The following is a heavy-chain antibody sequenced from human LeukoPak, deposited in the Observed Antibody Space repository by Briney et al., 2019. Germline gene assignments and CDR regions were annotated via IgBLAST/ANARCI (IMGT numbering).Heavy chain of an antibody. D-gene: IGHD2-2*01. V-gene: IGHV4-59*12. CDR2: IYYSGST. Sequence: PSETLSLTCTVSGGSISSYYWSWIRQPPGKGLEWIGYIYYSGSTNYNPSLKSRVTISVDTSKNQFSLKLSSVTAADTAVYYCARDIPDPIIVVVPAGWFDPWGQGTLVTVSS. CDR3: ARDIPDPIIVVVPAGWFDP. CDR1: GGSISSYY. J-gene: IGHJ5*02.